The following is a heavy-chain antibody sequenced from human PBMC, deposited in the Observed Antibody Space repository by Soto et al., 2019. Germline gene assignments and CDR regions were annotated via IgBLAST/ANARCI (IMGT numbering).Heavy chain of an antibody. J-gene: IGHJ6*02. CDR3: ARYKDREQLGGNYYYALDV. Sequence: QVHLVQSGAEVKKPGSSVKVSCKASGDTFSSFAISWVRQAPGQGLEWMGGIIPIFRTPKYGQKFQGRVTIRSDDPRSTAYMALSSLRSEETAVYYCARYKDREQLGGNYYYALDVWGHGTTVIVSS. D-gene: IGHD1-1*01. CDR1: GDTFSSFA. CDR2: IIPIFRTP. V-gene: IGHV1-69*05.